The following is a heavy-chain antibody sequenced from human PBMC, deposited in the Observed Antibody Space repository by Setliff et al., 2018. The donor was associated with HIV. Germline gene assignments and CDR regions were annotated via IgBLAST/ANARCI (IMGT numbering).Heavy chain of an antibody. J-gene: IGHJ5*02. V-gene: IGHV4-59*12. CDR3: ARDMEDFGVLPSAPFDP. CDR1: GGSTSSYF. D-gene: IGHD2-2*01. Sequence: SETLSLTCTVSGGSTSSYFWSWIRQSPGKGLEWIGYIHNTGSTDSNPSLKSRVTMSVDTSKNQFFLKLTSMTAADTAIYYCARDMEDFGVLPSAPFDPWGRGTLVTVSS. CDR2: IHNTGST.